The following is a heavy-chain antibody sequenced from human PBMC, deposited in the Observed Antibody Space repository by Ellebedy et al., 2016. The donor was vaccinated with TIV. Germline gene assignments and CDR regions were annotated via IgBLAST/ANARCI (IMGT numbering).Heavy chain of an antibody. CDR1: GFTFGSLA. V-gene: IGHV3-23*01. D-gene: IGHD3-22*01. J-gene: IGHJ4*02. CDR2: ISGDGVNT. Sequence: GESLKISCAASGFTFGSLAMHWVRQAPGKGLEWLSVISGDGVNTYSAASVKGRFTITRDNFKNTLFLQVNRLRAEDTAVYYCAKGSSSGFNYDRVGFQSWGQGTLVTVSS. CDR3: AKGSSSGFNYDRVGFQS.